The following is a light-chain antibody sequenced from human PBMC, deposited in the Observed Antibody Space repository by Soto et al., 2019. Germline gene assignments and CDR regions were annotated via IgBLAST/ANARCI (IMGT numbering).Light chain of an antibody. CDR3: QHYNNWPPWT. CDR1: QSVSIN. V-gene: IGKV3-15*01. Sequence: EIVMTQSPATLSVTAGERATLSCRASQSVSINLAWYQQKPGQAPRLLIYGASTRAIGIPARFSGSGSGTEFTLTISSLQSADFAVYYCQHYNNWPPWTFGQGTKVEIK. J-gene: IGKJ1*01. CDR2: GAS.